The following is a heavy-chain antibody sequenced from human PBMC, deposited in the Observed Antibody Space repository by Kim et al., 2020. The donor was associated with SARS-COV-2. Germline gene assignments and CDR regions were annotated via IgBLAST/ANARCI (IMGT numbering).Heavy chain of an antibody. CDR2: INHSGST. D-gene: IGHD3-22*01. CDR1: GGSFSGYY. CDR3: ARGPSKRKYYYDSSGYYYFDY. V-gene: IGHV4-34*01. Sequence: SETLSLTCAVYGGSFSGYYWSWIRQPLGKGLEWIGEINHSGSTNYNPSLKSRVTISVDTSKNQFSLKLSSVTAADTAVYYCARGPSKRKYYYDSSGYYYFDYWGQGTLVTVSS. J-gene: IGHJ4*02.